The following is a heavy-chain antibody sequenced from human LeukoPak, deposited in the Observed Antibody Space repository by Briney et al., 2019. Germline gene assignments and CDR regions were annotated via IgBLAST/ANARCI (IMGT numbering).Heavy chain of an antibody. V-gene: IGHV4-59*01. J-gene: IGHJ4*03. CDR3: ARDRYSGTYWGYFDY. D-gene: IGHD1-26*01. Sequence: PSKTLSLTCTVSGGSISSYYWSWIRQPPGKGLEWIGYIYYSGSTNYNPSLKSRVTISVDTSKKNQFSLKLSSVTAADTAVYYCARDRYSGTYWGYFDYWGRGTTVTVSS. CDR1: GGSISSYY. CDR2: IYYSGST.